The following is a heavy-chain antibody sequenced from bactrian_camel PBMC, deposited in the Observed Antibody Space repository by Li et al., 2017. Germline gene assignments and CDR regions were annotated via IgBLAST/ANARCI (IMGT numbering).Heavy chain of an antibody. V-gene: IGHV3S42*01. CDR1: RYTYKRNC. J-gene: IGHJ6*01. CDR2: LWIGGAST. D-gene: IGHD5*01. Sequence: VQLVESGGGSVQAGGSLTLSCAAGRYTYKRNCMGWFRQRPGKDREGVAVLWIGGASTTYADSVKGRFIITRDKAKRTLYLQMNSLKPEDTAMYYCAAGQGVGWCLDVIRVGAEPDFDYWGHGTQVTVS. CDR3: AAGQGVGWCLDVIRVGAEPDFDY.